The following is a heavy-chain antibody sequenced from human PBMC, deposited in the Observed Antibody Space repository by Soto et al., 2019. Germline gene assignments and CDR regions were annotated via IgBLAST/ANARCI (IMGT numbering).Heavy chain of an antibody. CDR1: GGSISSSSYY. V-gene: IGHV4-39*01. Sequence: TSETLSLTCTVSGGSISSSSYYWGWIRQPPGKELKRIGSIYYSGDTYYKPSLKSQVTISVDTSKKQISLKLSSVTAADTAVYYCARDGYCSGGTCPEYFQPWGQGTLVTVS. CDR2: IYYSGDT. J-gene: IGHJ1*01. CDR3: ARDGYCSGGTCPEYFQP. D-gene: IGHD2-15*01.